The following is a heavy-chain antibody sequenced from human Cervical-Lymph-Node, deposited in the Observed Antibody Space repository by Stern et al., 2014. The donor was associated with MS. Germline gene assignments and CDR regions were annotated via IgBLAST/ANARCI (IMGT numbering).Heavy chain of an antibody. CDR3: ARGYGYFDY. CDR2: ISSSSSTI. Sequence: EMQLVESGGRLVQPGGSLRLSCAASGLTLSLYGMNWVRQAPGKGLEWFSYISSSSSTIYYADSVEGRFTISRDNAKNSLYLQMNSLRAEDTAVYYCARGYGYFDYWGQGTLVTVSS. D-gene: IGHD4-17*01. CDR1: GLTLSLYG. J-gene: IGHJ4*02. V-gene: IGHV3-48*01.